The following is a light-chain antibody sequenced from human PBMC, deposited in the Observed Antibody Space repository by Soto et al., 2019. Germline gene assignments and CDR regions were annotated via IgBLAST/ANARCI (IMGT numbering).Light chain of an antibody. J-gene: IGKJ5*01. Sequence: EILFTQSPASLSLSPGERATLSCRASQSVPRNLAWYQQRPGQAPRLLIYDASSRATGIPDRFSGSGSGTDFILTISSLQPEDFAVYYCQQSSNWPPEITFGQGTRLEIK. CDR3: QQSSNWPPEIT. V-gene: IGKV3-11*01. CDR2: DAS. CDR1: QSVPRN.